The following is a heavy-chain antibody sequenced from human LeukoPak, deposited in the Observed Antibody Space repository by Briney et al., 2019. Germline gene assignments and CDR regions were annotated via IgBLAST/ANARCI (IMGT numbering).Heavy chain of an antibody. Sequence: SETLSLTCTVSGGSISGYYWSWIRQPPGKGLEWIGEINHSGSTNYNPSLKSRVTISVDTSKNQFSLKLSSVTAADTAVYYCARVAVAGTSDYWGQGTLVTVSS. D-gene: IGHD6-19*01. J-gene: IGHJ4*02. CDR2: INHSGST. CDR1: GGSISGYY. CDR3: ARVAVAGTSDY. V-gene: IGHV4-34*01.